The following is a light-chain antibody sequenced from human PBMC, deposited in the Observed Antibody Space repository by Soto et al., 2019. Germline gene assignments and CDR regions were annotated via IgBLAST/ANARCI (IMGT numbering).Light chain of an antibody. CDR1: HSISEW. Sequence: DIQMTQSPSTLSASVGDRVTITCRASHSISEWLAWYQQKPGKVPKLLIYDASSLERGVPSRFSGSGSGTEFTLTISSLQPDDFATYYCQHYDSYSPTFGQGTKVDIK. CDR2: DAS. V-gene: IGKV1-5*01. CDR3: QHYDSYSPT. J-gene: IGKJ1*01.